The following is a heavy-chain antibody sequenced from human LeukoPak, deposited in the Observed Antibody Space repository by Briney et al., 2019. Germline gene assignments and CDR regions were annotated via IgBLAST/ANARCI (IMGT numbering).Heavy chain of an antibody. CDR1: GYTFTDYY. CDR2: VDPEDGET. V-gene: IGHV1-69-2*01. J-gene: IGHJ4*02. Sequence: GASVKVSCKASGYTFTDYYMHWVQQAPGKGLEWMGRVDPEDGETIYAEKFQGRVTITADTSTDTAYMELSSLRSEDTAVYYCARGRPYSSSSHDYWGQGTLVTVSS. CDR3: ARGRPYSSSSHDY. D-gene: IGHD6-6*01.